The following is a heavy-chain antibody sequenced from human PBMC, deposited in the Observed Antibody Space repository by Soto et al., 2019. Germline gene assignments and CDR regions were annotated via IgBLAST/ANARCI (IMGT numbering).Heavy chain of an antibody. J-gene: IGHJ3*02. Sequence: PGGSLRLSCAASGFTVSSNYTSWVRQAPGKGLEWVSVIYSGGSTYYADSVKGRFTISRDNSKNTLYLQMNSLRAEDTAVYYCARDSRDYGANDAFDIWGQGTMVTVSS. V-gene: IGHV3-53*01. CDR1: GFTVSSNY. CDR3: ARDSRDYGANDAFDI. CDR2: IYSGGST. D-gene: IGHD4-17*01.